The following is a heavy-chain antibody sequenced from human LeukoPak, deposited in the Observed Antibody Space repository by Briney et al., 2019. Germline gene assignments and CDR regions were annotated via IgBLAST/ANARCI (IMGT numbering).Heavy chain of an antibody. CDR2: ISYDGSNK. V-gene: IGHV3-30*01. CDR3: ARDRRPDSSSGFDY. J-gene: IGHJ4*02. CDR1: GFTFSSYA. Sequence: GGSLRLSCAASGFTFSSYAMHWVRQAPGTGLEWVAVISYDGSNKYYADSVKGRFTISRDNSKNTLYLQMNSLRAEDTAVYYCARDRRPDSSSGFDYWGEETQVTVSS. D-gene: IGHD6-6*01.